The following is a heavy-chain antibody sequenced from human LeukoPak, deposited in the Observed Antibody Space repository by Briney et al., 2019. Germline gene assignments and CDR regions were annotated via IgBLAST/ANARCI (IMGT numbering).Heavy chain of an antibody. CDR3: VVDGSGLYLYYSMDV. CDR1: GFTFTDYS. V-gene: IGHV3-21*06. J-gene: IGHJ6*03. CDR2: ISTVSTYT. Sequence: SGGSLRLSCAPSGFTFTDYSMSWVRQAPGGGLEWVASISTVSTYTFYGDSVKGRFTISRDNAKNSLYLQMSYLTAEDTAVYYCVVDGSGLYLYYSMDVWGKGTTVTVSS. D-gene: IGHD6-25*01.